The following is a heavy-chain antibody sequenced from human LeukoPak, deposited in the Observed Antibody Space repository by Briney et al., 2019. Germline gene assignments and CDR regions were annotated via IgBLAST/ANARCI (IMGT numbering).Heavy chain of an antibody. V-gene: IGHV3-49*04. CDR3: TRGPIQLWIHNGMDV. CDR2: IRSKAYRGTT. J-gene: IGHJ6*02. Sequence: GGSLRLSCRGSGFTFGDHAMSWVRQAPGRGLEWVGFIRSKAYRGTTEYAPSVKGRFTISRDNSISIPYLQMTSLITEATAFYFCTRGPIQLWIHNGMDVWGQGTTVTVAS. D-gene: IGHD1-1*01. CDR1: GFTFGDHA.